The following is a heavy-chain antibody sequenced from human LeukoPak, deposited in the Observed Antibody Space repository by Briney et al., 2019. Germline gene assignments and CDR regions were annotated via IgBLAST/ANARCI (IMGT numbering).Heavy chain of an antibody. V-gene: IGHV3-7*01. CDR3: AREGKAPDVGWYYYYMDV. CDR1: AFTFSTSW. Sequence: GGSLRLSCAASAFTFSTSWMTWVRQAPGKGLEWVASINRDGNEKYYVDSVKGRFTISRDTAKNSLYLQMNSLRAEDTAVYYCAREGKAPDVGWYYYYMDVWGKGTTVTVSS. CDR2: INRDGNEK. J-gene: IGHJ6*03. D-gene: IGHD1-14*01.